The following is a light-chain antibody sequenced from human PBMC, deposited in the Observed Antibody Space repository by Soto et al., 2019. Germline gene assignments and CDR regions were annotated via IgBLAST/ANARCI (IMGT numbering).Light chain of an antibody. CDR3: AAWDDSLNGPV. Sequence: QSVLTQPPSASGTPGQRVTISCSGSSSNIVSNTENWYQQLPGTAPKLLIYSNNQRPSGVPDRFSGSKSGTSASLAISGLQSEDEADYYCAAWDDSLNGPVFGGGTKLTVL. J-gene: IGLJ3*02. CDR1: SSNIVSNT. CDR2: SNN. V-gene: IGLV1-44*01.